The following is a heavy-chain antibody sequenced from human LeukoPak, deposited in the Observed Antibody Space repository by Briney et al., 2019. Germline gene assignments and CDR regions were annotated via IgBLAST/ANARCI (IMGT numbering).Heavy chain of an antibody. D-gene: IGHD3-22*01. CDR3: ARGSYYDSSGPPKAAYY. Sequence: GESLKISCKGSGYSFTSYWIGWVRQMPGKGLEWMGIIYPGDSDTRYSPSFQGQVTISADKSISTAYLQWSSLKASDTAMYYCARGSYYDSSGPPKAAYYWGQGTLVTVSS. J-gene: IGHJ4*02. V-gene: IGHV5-51*01. CDR1: GYSFTSYW. CDR2: IYPGDSDT.